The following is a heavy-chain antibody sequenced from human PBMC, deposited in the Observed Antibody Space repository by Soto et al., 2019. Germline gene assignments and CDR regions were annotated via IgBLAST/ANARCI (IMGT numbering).Heavy chain of an antibody. V-gene: IGHV4-31*03. CDR2: IFHSGST. J-gene: IGHJ5*02. CDR1: RAFINSGGFY. Sequence: QVQLQESGPGLVKPSQTLSLYCSVSRAFINSGGFYYSWIRQPPGKGLEWLGYIFHSGSTLYNPSLRGRLTLSADTSRNQLSLYLTSVTAADTAVYYCVRGGIAGHWFDPWGQGILVTVSS. D-gene: IGHD2-15*01. CDR3: VRGGIAGHWFDP.